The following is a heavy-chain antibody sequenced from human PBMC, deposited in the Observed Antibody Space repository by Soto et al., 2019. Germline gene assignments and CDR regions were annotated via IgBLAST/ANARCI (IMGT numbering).Heavy chain of an antibody. CDR1: GYTFTHYA. J-gene: IGHJ4*02. CDR3: ARVVPDSSRRPMAY. D-gene: IGHD3-22*01. CDR2: INAGNGNT. V-gene: IGHV1-3*01. Sequence: QVQLVQSGAEVKKPGASVKVSCKASGYTFTHYAMHWVRQAPGQRHEWMGWINAGNGNTKYSQKFQGRVTITRDTSASTVYMELSSLRSEDTAVYYCARVVPDSSRRPMAYWGQGTLVTVSS.